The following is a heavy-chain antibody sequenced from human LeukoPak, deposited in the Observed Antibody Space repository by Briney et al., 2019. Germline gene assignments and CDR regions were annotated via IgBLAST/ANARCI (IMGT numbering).Heavy chain of an antibody. CDR2: IYYSGST. CDR1: GGSISSSSYY. J-gene: IGHJ3*02. V-gene: IGHV4-39*07. CDR3: AREIRLIDAFDI. Sequence: SETLSPTWTVSGGSISSSSYYWGWIRQPAGKGLEWIGSIYYSGSTYYNPSLKSRVTISVDTSKNQFSLKLSSVTAADTAVYYCAREIRLIDAFDIWGQGTMVTVSS.